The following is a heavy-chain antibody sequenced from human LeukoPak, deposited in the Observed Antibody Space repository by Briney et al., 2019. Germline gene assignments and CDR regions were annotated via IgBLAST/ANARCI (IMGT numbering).Heavy chain of an antibody. CDR2: ISSSGGST. Sequence: GGSLRLSCAASGFTFSSHSMGWVRQAPGKGLEWVSVISSSGGSTFYADSVKGRFTISRDQSKSTLFLQMNSLRADDTAIYYCARYWNDRYFDYWGPGTLVTVSS. V-gene: IGHV3-23*01. CDR1: GFTFSSHS. D-gene: IGHD1-1*01. CDR3: ARYWNDRYFDY. J-gene: IGHJ4*02.